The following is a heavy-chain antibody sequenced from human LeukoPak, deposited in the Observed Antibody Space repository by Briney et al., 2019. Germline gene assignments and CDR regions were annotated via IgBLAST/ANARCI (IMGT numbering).Heavy chain of an antibody. CDR1: GYTFTGYY. V-gene: IGHV1-2*06. Sequence: GASVKVSCKASGYTFTGYYMHWVRQAPGQGREWMGRINPNSGGTNYAQKFQGRVTMTRDTAFSTAYMELSRLRSDDTAVYYCARLLSETDRPAYCGGDCRTDWGQGTLVTVSS. CDR3: ARLLSETDRPAYCGGDCRTD. CDR2: INPNSGGT. J-gene: IGHJ4*02. D-gene: IGHD2-21*02.